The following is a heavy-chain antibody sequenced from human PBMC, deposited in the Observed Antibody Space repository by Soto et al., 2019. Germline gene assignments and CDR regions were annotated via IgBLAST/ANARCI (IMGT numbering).Heavy chain of an antibody. D-gene: IGHD6-13*01. CDR2: ISWNSGSI. CDR3: ANDASGWQQLENNWFDP. Sequence: EVQLVESGGGLVQPGRSLRLSCAASGFTFDDYAMHWVRQAPGKGLEWVSGISWNSGSIGYADSVKGRFTISRDNAKNSLYLQMNSLRAEDTALYYCANDASGWQQLENNWFDPWGQGTLVTVSS. V-gene: IGHV3-9*01. CDR1: GFTFDDYA. J-gene: IGHJ5*02.